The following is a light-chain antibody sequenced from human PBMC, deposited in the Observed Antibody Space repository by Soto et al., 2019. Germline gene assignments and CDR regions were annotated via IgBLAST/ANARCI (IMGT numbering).Light chain of an antibody. CDR2: DAS. Sequence: EIVLTQSPATLSLSPGERATLSCRASQSVSSYLAWHQQKPGQAPRLLIYDASNRATGIPARFSGSGSGTDFTLTISSLEPEDFAVYYCQQRSNCPLTFGGGTKVEIK. V-gene: IGKV3-11*01. CDR1: QSVSSY. CDR3: QQRSNCPLT. J-gene: IGKJ4*01.